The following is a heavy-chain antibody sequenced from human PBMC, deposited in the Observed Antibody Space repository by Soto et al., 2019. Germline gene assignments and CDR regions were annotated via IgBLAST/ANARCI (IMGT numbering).Heavy chain of an antibody. Sequence: SETLSLTCTVSGGSVSGYYWGWIRQPPGRGLEYIGHIHYSGSTNYNPSLKSRVTMSVDASRNQFSLKLNPVTAADTAVYFCARHYNSGSYPLDCWGQGTLVTVSS. V-gene: IGHV4-59*08. CDR2: IHYSGST. D-gene: IGHD3-10*01. CDR1: GGSVSGYY. CDR3: ARHYNSGSYPLDC. J-gene: IGHJ4*02.